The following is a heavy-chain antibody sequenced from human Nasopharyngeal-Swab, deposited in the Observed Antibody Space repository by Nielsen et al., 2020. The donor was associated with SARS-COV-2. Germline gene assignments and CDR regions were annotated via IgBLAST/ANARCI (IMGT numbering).Heavy chain of an antibody. J-gene: IGHJ4*02. Sequence: SQTLSLTCAVYGGSFSGYYWSWIRQPPGKGLEWIEEINHSGSTNHNPSLKSRVTISVDTSKNQFSLKLSSVTAADTAVYYCARGRGIQLWLDYWGQGTLVTVSS. V-gene: IGHV4-34*01. CDR3: ARGRGIQLWLDY. CDR1: GGSFSGYY. CDR2: INHSGST. D-gene: IGHD5-18*01.